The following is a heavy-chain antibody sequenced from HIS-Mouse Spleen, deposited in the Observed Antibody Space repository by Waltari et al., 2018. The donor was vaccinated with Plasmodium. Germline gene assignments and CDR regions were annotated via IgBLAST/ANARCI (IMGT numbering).Heavy chain of an antibody. CDR1: GGSLSRYY. CDR2: INHSGST. V-gene: IGHV4-34*01. D-gene: IGHD6-19*01. Sequence: QVQLQQWGAGLLKPSETLSLTCAVYGGSLSRYYWGWTRQPPGKGLEWIGEINHSGSTNYNPSLKSRVTISVDTSKNQFSLKLSSVTAADTAVYYCARGGAVADPFDYWGQGTLVTVSS. J-gene: IGHJ4*02. CDR3: ARGGAVADPFDY.